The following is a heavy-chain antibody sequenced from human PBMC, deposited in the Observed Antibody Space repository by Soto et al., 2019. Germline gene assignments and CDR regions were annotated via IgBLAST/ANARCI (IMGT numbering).Heavy chain of an antibody. J-gene: IGHJ4*02. V-gene: IGHV4-30-4*01. D-gene: IGHD4-17*01. CDR2: IYHSGSS. CDR1: GGSISSGTYY. CDR3: ARDLLDTTVDYYSDY. Sequence: SETLSLTCTVSGGSISSGTYYWSWIRQPPGKGLEWIGYIYHSGSSQYNPSLKSRVTISIDTSKNQFSLELRSVTAADTAVYYCARDLLDTTVDYYSDYWGPGRLVTVYS.